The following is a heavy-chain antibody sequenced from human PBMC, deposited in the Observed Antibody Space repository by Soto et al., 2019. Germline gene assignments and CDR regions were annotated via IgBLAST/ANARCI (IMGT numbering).Heavy chain of an antibody. CDR2: MSGSGGSA. Sequence: GGSLRLSCAASGFTFSNYAMTWVRQGPGKGLEWVSAMSGSGGSAYYADSVKGRFTISRDNSKNTLYLQMNSLRADDSGVYYCAKDPYSGVLVPVAIGFDPWGPGTLVTVSS. CDR3: AKDPYSGVLVPVAIGFDP. V-gene: IGHV3-23*01. D-gene: IGHD2-2*01. CDR1: GFTFSNYA. J-gene: IGHJ5*02.